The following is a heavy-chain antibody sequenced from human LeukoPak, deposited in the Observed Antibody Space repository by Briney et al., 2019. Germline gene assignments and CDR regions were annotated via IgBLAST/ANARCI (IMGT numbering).Heavy chain of an antibody. CDR3: TRDFVF. J-gene: IGHJ4*02. D-gene: IGHD3-3*01. V-gene: IGHV3-7*01. CDR1: GLAFSTHL. Sequence: GGSLRVYCAASGLAFSTHLMDWVRQAPGKGLEWVGNINQDGSVKHYVDSVRGRFTISRDNARNSVYLQMNALRVEDTAVYYCTRDFVFWGQGTLVTASS. CDR2: INQDGSVK.